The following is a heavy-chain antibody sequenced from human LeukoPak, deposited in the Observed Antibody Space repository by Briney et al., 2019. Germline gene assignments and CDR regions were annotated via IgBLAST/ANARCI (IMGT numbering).Heavy chain of an antibody. CDR2: ISYDGSNK. CDR3: ARALSDYDILTGNNYGMDV. CDR1: GFTVSSNY. J-gene: IGHJ6*02. D-gene: IGHD3-9*01. V-gene: IGHV3-30*03. Sequence: GGSLRLSCAASGFTVSSNYMNWVRQAPGKGLEWVAVISYDGSNKYYADSVKGRFTISRDNSKNTLYLQMGSLRAEDMAVYYCARALSDYDILTGNNYGMDVWGQGTTVTVSS.